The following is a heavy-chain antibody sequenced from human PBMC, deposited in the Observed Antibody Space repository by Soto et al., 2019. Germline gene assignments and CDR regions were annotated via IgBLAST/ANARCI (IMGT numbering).Heavy chain of an antibody. Sequence: SETLSLTCTVSGGSISSSSYDWGWIRQPPGKGLEWIGSIYYSGSTYYNPSLKSRVTISVDTSKNQFSLKLSSVTAADTAVYYCARQLPSIVVVVAAYWFDPWGQGTLVTVSS. J-gene: IGHJ5*02. CDR2: IYYSGST. D-gene: IGHD2-15*01. V-gene: IGHV4-39*01. CDR1: GGSISSSSYD. CDR3: ARQLPSIVVVVAAYWFDP.